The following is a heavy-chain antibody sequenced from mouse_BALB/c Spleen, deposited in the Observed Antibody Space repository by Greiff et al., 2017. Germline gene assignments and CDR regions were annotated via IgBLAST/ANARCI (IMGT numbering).Heavy chain of an antibody. CDR2: IWGDGST. CDR1: GFSLTGYG. CDR3: ARDHMEAYDAMDY. J-gene: IGHJ4*01. V-gene: IGHV2-6-7*01. Sequence: VKLVESGPGLVAPSQSLSITCTVSGFSLTGYGVNWVRQPPGKGLEWLGMIWGDGSTDYNSALKSRLSISKDNSKSQVFLKMNRLQTDDTARYYSARDHMEAYDAMDYWGQGTSVTVSS.